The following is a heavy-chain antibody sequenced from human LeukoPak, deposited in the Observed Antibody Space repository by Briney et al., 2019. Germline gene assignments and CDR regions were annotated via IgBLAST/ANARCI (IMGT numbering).Heavy chain of an antibody. V-gene: IGHV3-30*02. D-gene: IGHD6-13*01. J-gene: IGHJ4*02. CDR1: GFTFSSYG. CDR3: AKVAGYQYYFDY. CDR2: IRYDGSNK. Sequence: PGGSLRLSCAASGFTFSSYGMHWVRQAPGKGLEWVAFIRYDGSNKYYADSVKGRFTISRDNSKNTLYLQMNSLRAEDTAVYYCAKVAGYQYYFDYWGQGTLVTVSS.